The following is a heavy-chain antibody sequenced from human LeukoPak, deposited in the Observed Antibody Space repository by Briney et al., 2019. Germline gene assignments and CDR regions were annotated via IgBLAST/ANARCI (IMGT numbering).Heavy chain of an antibody. D-gene: IGHD3-9*01. CDR1: GGSISSSSYY. CDR3: ASHYDILTGYYNWYPKGLYFDY. V-gene: IGHV4-39*01. CDR2: IYYSGST. Sequence: SETLSLTCTVSGGSISSSSYYWGWIRQPPGKGLEWIGSIYYSGSTYYNPSLKSRVTISVDTSKNQFSLKLSSVTAADTAVYYCASHYDILTGYYNWYPKGLYFDYWGQGTLVTVSS. J-gene: IGHJ4*02.